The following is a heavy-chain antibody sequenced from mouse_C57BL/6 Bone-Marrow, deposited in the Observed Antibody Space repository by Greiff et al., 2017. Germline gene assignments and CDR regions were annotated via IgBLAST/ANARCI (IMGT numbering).Heavy chain of an antibody. V-gene: IGHV5-4*01. CDR3: ARDDVSFYN. D-gene: IGHD2-3*01. CDR2: ISDGGSYT. CDR1: GFPFSRYA. J-gene: IGHJ2*01. Sequence: EVKLVESGGGLVQPGGSLKLSCAASGFPFSRYAMSWVRQPPEKRLAWVATISDGGSYTYYPDNVEGRITISRDITKNTLYLQMSHLKSEDTAMYYCARDDVSFYNWGQGTTLTGSS.